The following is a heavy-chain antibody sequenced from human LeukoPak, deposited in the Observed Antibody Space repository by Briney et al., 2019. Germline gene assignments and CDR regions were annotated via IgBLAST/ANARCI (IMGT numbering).Heavy chain of an antibody. D-gene: IGHD2-2*02. CDR1: GYTFTGYY. CDR2: INPNSGGT. J-gene: IGHJ4*02. V-gene: IGHV1-2*02. Sequence: ASVKVSCKASGYTFTGYYMHWVRQAPGQGLEWMGWINPNSGGTNYAQKFQGRVTMTRDTSISTAYMELSRLRSDDTAVYYCARDVGYCSSTSWYNGLIFDYWGQGTLVTVSS. CDR3: ARDVGYCSSTSWYNGLIFDY.